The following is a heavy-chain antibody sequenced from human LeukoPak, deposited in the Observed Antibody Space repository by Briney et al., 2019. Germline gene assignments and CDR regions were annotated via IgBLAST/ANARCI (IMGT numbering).Heavy chain of an antibody. Sequence: GGSLRLSCAASGFKFSSYSMNWVRQAPGKGLEWVSSISSSSSYIYYADSVKGRFTISRDNAKNSLYLQMNSLRAEDTAVYYCARVPPGTTVVTGAFDYWGQGTLVTVSS. D-gene: IGHD4-23*01. CDR2: ISSSSSYI. V-gene: IGHV3-21*01. J-gene: IGHJ4*02. CDR3: ARVPPGTTVVTGAFDY. CDR1: GFKFSSYS.